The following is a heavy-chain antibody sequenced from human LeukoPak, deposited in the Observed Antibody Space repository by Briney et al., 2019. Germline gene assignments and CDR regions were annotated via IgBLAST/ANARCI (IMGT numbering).Heavy chain of an antibody. D-gene: IGHD3-10*01. V-gene: IGHV3-23*01. CDR3: AKEIWGVPLTLDY. CDR2: LTASGGST. Sequence: GGSLRLSCAASGFTFSSYAMSWVRQAPGKGLEWVSALTASGGSTYYADSVKGRFTISRDNSKNMLYLQVNSLRAEDTAVYYCAKEIWGVPLTLDYWGQGILVIVSS. J-gene: IGHJ4*02. CDR1: GFTFSSYA.